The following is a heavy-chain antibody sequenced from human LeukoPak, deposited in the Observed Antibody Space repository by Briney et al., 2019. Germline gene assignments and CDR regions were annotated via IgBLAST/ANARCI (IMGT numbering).Heavy chain of an antibody. CDR3: ARVEDKYIDY. Sequence: SQTLSLTCTVSGGSISSGGYYWSWIRQHPGKGLEWIGYIYYSGSTYYNPSLKSRVTISVDTSKNQFSLKLSSVTAADTAMYYCARVEDKYIDYWGQGTLVTVSS. CDR1: GGSISSGGYY. CDR2: IYYSGST. V-gene: IGHV4-31*03. J-gene: IGHJ4*02. D-gene: IGHD2-15*01.